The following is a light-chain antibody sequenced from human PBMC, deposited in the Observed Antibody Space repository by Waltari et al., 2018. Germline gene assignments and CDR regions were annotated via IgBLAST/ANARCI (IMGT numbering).Light chain of an antibody. CDR3: QAWDSSTAWV. J-gene: IGLJ3*02. CDR2: KDN. V-gene: IGLV3-1*01. Sequence: SYDLTQPPSVSVAPGQPDSTTFPGDKLGAKYISWYQQKPGQSPVLVIYKDNKRPSGIPERFSGSNSGNTATLIISGSQPVDEADYYCQAWDSSTAWVFGGGTKLTVL. CDR1: KLGAKY.